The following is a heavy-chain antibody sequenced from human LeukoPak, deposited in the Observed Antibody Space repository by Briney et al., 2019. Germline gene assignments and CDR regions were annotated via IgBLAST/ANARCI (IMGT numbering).Heavy chain of an antibody. CDR3: AREREDGYNYGFFDY. J-gene: IGHJ4*02. V-gene: IGHV3-11*01. CDR1: GFTFSDYY. Sequence: GSLRLSCAASGFTFSDYYMSWIRQAPGKGLEWVSYISSSGSTIYYADSVKGRFTISRDNAKNSLYLQMNSLRAEDTAVYYRAREREDGYNYGFFDYWGQGTLVTVSS. D-gene: IGHD5-24*01. CDR2: ISSSGSTI.